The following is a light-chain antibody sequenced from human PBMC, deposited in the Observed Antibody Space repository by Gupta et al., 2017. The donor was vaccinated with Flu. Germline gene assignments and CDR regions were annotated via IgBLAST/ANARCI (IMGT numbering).Light chain of an antibody. J-gene: IGLJ1*01. V-gene: IGLV3-19*01. CDR2: DHN. Sequence: GKTITITGAGAGLGTYSTSWYQQTPGQAPVLLIYDHNSRHSGIPDRFSGSTSGTTASLTTTGAQAEEEADYYCDSRDSNTYFYVFGTGTKVTVL. CDR1: GLGTYS. CDR3: DSRDSNTYFYV.